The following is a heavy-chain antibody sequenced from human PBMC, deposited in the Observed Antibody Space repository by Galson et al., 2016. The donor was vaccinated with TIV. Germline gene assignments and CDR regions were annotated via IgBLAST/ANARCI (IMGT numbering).Heavy chain of an antibody. CDR2: ISYDRSEE. J-gene: IGHJ3*02. D-gene: IGHD3-9*01. Sequence: LRLSCAASGFTFGSYDMHWVRQAPGKGLEWVAIISYDRSEEYFAGSVTGRFTISRDNSKNTLYLELNSLRAEDTAIYYCARAFETYAFDIWGQGTLVTVPS. CDR1: GFTFGSYD. CDR3: ARAFETYAFDI. V-gene: IGHV3-30-3*01.